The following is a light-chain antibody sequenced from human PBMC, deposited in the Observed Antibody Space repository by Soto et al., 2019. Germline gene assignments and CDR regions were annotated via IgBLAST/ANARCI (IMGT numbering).Light chain of an antibody. V-gene: IGLV2-23*01. J-gene: IGLJ1*01. Sequence: QSALTQPASVSGSPGQSITISCTGTSSVVGGYNLVSWYQQHPGKAPKLMIFEGSKRPSGVSNRFSGSKSGNTASLTISGLQAEDEADYYCCSSGGSPTDVFGTGTKVTVL. CDR1: SSVVGGYNL. CDR2: EGS. CDR3: CSSGGSPTDV.